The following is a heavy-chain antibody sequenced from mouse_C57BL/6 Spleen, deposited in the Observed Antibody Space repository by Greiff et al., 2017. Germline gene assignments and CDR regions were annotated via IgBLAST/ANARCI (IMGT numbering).Heavy chain of an antibody. V-gene: IGHV1-82*01. CDR2: IYPGDGDT. CDR3: ARQGFAY. CDR1: GYAFSSSW. Sequence: QVQLKESGPELVKPGASVKISCKASGYAFSSSWMNWVKQRPGQGLEWIGRIYPGDGDTNYNGKFKGKATLTADKSSSTAYMQLSSLTSEDSAVYFCARQGFAYWGQGTLVTVSA. J-gene: IGHJ3*01.